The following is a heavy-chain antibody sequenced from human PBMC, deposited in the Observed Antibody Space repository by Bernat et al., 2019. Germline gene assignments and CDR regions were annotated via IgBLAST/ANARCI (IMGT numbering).Heavy chain of an antibody. D-gene: IGHD2-15*01. CDR2: ISYDGSNK. V-gene: IGHV3-30*01. CDR3: AREIVVVVAAISYNWFDP. Sequence: QVQLVESGGGVVQPGRSLRLSCAASGFTFSSYAMHWVRQAPGKGLEWVAVISYDGSNKYYADSVKGRFTISRDNSKNTLYLQMNSLRAEDTAVYYCAREIVVVVAAISYNWFDPWGQGTMVTVSS. CDR1: GFTFSSYA. J-gene: IGHJ5*02.